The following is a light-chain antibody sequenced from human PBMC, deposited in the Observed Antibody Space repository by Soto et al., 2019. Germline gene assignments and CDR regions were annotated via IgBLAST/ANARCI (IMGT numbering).Light chain of an antibody. V-gene: IGLV1-40*01. CDR1: SSNIGAGYD. Sequence: QSVLTQPPSVSGAPGQRVTISCTGSSSNIGAGYDVHWYQQLPGTAPKLLIYGNSNRPSGVPDRFSGSKSGTSVSQAITGCEAEDEDDYYCLSYDSSLSGVVFGGGTKLTVL. CDR2: GNS. CDR3: LSYDSSLSGVV. J-gene: IGLJ2*01.